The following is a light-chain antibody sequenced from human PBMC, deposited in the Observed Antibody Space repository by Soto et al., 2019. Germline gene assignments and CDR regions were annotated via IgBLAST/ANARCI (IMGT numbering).Light chain of an antibody. V-gene: IGLV1-40*01. Sequence: QSVLTQPPSVSGAPGQRVTISCTGISSNIGAIYDVHWYQQLPGTAPKLLIYGNTNRPSGVPDRFSGSKSGTSASLAITGLQAEDEADYYCQSYDSSLSGWVFGGGTKLTVL. CDR2: GNT. CDR1: SSNIGAIYD. J-gene: IGLJ3*02. CDR3: QSYDSSLSGWV.